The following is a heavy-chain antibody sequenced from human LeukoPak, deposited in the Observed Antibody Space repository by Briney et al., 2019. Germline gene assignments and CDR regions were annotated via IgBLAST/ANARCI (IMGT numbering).Heavy chain of an antibody. CDR2: IYYSGNT. J-gene: IGHJ6*02. Sequence: SETLSLTCTVSSGSISSYYWSWIRQPPGKGLEWIGYIYYSGNTNYNPSLNSRVTISVDTSKNQFSLKLSSVTAADTAVYYCARRMSVAPYGMDVWGQGTTVTVSS. CDR1: SGSISSYY. CDR3: ARRMSVAPYGMDV. D-gene: IGHD4-23*01. V-gene: IGHV4-59*08.